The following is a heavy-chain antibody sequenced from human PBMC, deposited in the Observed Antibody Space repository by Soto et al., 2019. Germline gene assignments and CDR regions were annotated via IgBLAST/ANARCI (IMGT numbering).Heavy chain of an antibody. Sequence: QVQLVESGGGWVRPGGSLRLSCAASGFTFSDYYMSWFRQAPGKGLEWVSYISGSGTYTNYGDSVKGRLTISRDNAKNSLYLQMNSLRAEDTAVYYCVRGGSYCGGDCFDYWGQGTLVTGSS. CDR2: ISGSGTYT. CDR1: GFTFSDYY. CDR3: VRGGSYCGGDCFDY. V-gene: IGHV3-11*06. D-gene: IGHD2-21*02. J-gene: IGHJ4*02.